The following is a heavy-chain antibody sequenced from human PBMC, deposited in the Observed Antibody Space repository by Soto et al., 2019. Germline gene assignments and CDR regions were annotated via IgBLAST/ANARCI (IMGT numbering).Heavy chain of an antibody. CDR3: AREREAGYNFYCGMDV. Sequence: SETLSLTCSVSGADINTYSWTWIRQPAGKGLEWIGRIYTSASINYNPSLKGRVTLSVDTSTNQVSLRLASVTAADTAIYYCAREREAGYNFYCGMDVWGQGTTVTVSS. D-gene: IGHD6-19*01. CDR2: IYTSASI. V-gene: IGHV4-4*07. J-gene: IGHJ6*02. CDR1: GADINTYS.